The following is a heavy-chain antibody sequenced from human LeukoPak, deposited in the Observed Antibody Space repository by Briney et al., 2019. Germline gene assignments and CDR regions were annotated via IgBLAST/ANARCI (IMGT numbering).Heavy chain of an antibody. CDR2: IYHSGST. V-gene: IGHV4-38-2*01. Sequence: SETLSFTCAVSGYSISSGYYWGWIRQPPGKGLEWIGSIYHSGSTYYNPSLKSRVTISVDTSKNQFSLKLSSVTAADTAVYYCARRNVLMITFGGVIFQHFDYWGQGTLVTVSS. CDR1: GYSISSGYY. D-gene: IGHD3-16*02. J-gene: IGHJ4*02. CDR3: ARRNVLMITFGGVIFQHFDY.